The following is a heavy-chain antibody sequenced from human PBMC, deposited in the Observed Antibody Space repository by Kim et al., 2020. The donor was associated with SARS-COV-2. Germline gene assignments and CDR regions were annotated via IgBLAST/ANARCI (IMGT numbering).Heavy chain of an antibody. CDR1: GFTFSSYG. CDR3: ARGPSTDCGGEFYNDFDY. V-gene: IGHV3-33*01. D-gene: IGHD2-21*01. J-gene: IGHJ4*02. CDR2: IGDDGSNK. Sequence: GGSLRLSCAASGFTFSSYGMHWVRQAPGKGLEWVAAIGDDGSNKYYADSVKGRFTISRDNSKNMLYLQMNSLRAEDTAVYYCARGPSTDCGGEFYNDFDYWGQGTLVTVSS.